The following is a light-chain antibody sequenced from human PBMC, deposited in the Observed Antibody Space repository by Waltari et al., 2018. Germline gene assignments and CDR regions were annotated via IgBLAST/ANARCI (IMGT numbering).Light chain of an antibody. CDR3: KTGGHGTWV. V-gene: IGLV4-69*01. J-gene: IGLJ3*02. CDR1: SGHRSNV. Sequence: QPVLTQSPSASASLGAAVLLTCTLDSGHRSNVVAGTQQQPEKGPRYLMKINSDGSHSKGDEIPDRFSGSSSGAERYLTISSVQSEDEADYYCKTGGHGTWVFGGGTKLTVL. CDR2: INSDGSH.